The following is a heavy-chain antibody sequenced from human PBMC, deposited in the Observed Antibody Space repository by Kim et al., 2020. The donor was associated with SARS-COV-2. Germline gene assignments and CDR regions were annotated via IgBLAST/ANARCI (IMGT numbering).Heavy chain of an antibody. Sequence: SETLSLTCTVSGYSISSGYYWGWIRQPPGKGLEWIGSMFHSGNTHYNPSLKSRVTISVDTSKNQLSLKLSSLTAAATAVYFFTRVPSSNYFDYWRQ. CDR2: MFHSGNT. J-gene: IGHJ4*02. V-gene: IGHV4-38-2*02. CDR3: TRVPSSNYFDY. CDR1: GYSISSGYY.